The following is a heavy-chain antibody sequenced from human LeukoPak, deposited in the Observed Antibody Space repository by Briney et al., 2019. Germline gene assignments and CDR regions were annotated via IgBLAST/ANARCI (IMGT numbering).Heavy chain of an antibody. CDR2: ISSSSSTI. D-gene: IGHD3-10*01. V-gene: IGHV3-48*01. Sequence: PGGSLRLSCAASGFTFSSYSMNWVRQAPGKGLEWVSYISSSSSTIYYADSVKGRFTISRDNAKNSLYLQMNSLRAEDTAVYYCARGGWGSGKDIWGQGTMVTVSS. CDR3: ARGGWGSGKDI. CDR1: GFTFSSYS. J-gene: IGHJ3*02.